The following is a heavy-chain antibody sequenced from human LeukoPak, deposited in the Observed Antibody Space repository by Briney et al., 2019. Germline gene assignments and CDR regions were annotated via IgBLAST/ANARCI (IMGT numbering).Heavy chain of an antibody. Sequence: SETLSLTCIVSGGSISSSDYYWGWIRQPPGKGLEWIGSIYYSGSTYYNPSLKSRVTISVDTSKNQFSLKLNSVTAADTAVYYCARHGTNGPFDYWGQGTLVTVSS. D-gene: IGHD1-1*01. CDR1: GGSISSSDYY. CDR3: ARHGTNGPFDY. CDR2: IYYSGST. V-gene: IGHV4-39*01. J-gene: IGHJ4*02.